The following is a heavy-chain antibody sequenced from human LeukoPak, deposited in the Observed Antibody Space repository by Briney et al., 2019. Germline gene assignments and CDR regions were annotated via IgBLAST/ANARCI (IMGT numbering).Heavy chain of an antibody. CDR1: GFTVSSNY. Sequence: GGSLRLSCAASGFTVSSNYMSWVRQAPGKGLEWVSVIYSGGSTYYADSVKGRFTISRDNSKNTLYLQMNSLRAEDTAVYYCARVKGGSYSDLGYWGQGTLVTVSS. CDR2: IYSGGST. V-gene: IGHV3-53*01. CDR3: ARVKGGSYSDLGY. D-gene: IGHD1-26*01. J-gene: IGHJ4*02.